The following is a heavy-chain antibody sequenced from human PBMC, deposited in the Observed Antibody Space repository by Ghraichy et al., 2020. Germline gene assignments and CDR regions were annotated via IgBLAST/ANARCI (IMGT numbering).Heavy chain of an antibody. D-gene: IGHD3-3*01. CDR2: IKQDGSEK. CDR3: ARRAGGGLYDFWSGYRSSVYYYYGMDV. Sequence: GESLNISCAASGFTFSSYWMSWVRQAPGKGLEWVANIKQDGSEKYYVDSVKGRFTISRDNVKNSLYLQMNSLRAEDTAVYYCARRAGGGLYDFWSGYRSSVYYYYGMDVWGQGTTVTVSS. CDR1: GFTFSSYW. J-gene: IGHJ6*02. V-gene: IGHV3-7*01.